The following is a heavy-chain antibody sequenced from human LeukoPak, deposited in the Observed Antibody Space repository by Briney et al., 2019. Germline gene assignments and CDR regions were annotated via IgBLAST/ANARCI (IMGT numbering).Heavy chain of an antibody. D-gene: IGHD2-2*02. CDR2: IYSGGIT. V-gene: IGHV3-66*02. Sequence: GGSLRLSCEVSGVTVMSNYMSWVRQAPGKGLEWVSLIYSGGITYYADSVKGRFTISRDNSKNTLYLQMNSLRAEDTAVYYCARDQDCSSTSCYTVLALDYWGQGTLVTVSS. CDR3: ARDQDCSSTSCYTVLALDY. J-gene: IGHJ4*02. CDR1: GVTVMSNY.